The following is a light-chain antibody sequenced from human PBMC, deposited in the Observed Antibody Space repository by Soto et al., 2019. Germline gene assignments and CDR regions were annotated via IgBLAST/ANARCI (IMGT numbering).Light chain of an antibody. V-gene: IGKV1-33*01. CDR1: QAISDY. CDR3: QQYDHIPIT. CDR2: DAS. Sequence: DFQMTQSPSSLSASVGDRATITCQASQAISDYLNWYQQKPGRAPRLLIYDASNLQTGVPSRFSGSGSGTDFSLTISSLQPEDIATYYCQQYDHIPITFGGGTKVEIK. J-gene: IGKJ4*01.